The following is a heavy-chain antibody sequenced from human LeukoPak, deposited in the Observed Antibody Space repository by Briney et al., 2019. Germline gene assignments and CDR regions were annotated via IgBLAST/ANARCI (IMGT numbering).Heavy chain of an antibody. CDR2: IYYSGST. CDR1: GGSISSYY. J-gene: IGHJ4*02. CDR3: ARADGAIDY. Sequence: SETLSLTCTVSGGSISSYYWSWIRQPPGKGLEWIGYIYYSGSTYYNPSLKSRVTISVDTSKNQFSLKLSSVTAADTAVYYCARADGAIDYWGQGTLVTVSS. D-gene: IGHD1-26*01. V-gene: IGHV4-59*08.